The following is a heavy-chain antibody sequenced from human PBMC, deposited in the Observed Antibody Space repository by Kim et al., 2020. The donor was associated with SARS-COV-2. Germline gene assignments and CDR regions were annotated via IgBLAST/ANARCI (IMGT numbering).Heavy chain of an antibody. CDR1: GYIFTSSG. J-gene: IGHJ1*01. V-gene: IGHV1-18*01. CDR2: MDTYNGNT. Sequence: ASVKVSCKASGYIFTSSGINWVRQAPGQGLEWMGWMDTYNGNTNVAQKFQGRIKMTTDTSTNTAYMELKNLRSDDTAVYYCARGQGGTHYNRANEQWGQG. CDR3: ARGQGGTHYNRANEQ. D-gene: IGHD1-1*01.